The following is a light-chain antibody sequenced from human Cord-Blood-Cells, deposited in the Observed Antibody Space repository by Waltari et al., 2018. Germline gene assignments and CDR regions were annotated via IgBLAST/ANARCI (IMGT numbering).Light chain of an antibody. Sequence: DIQMTQSPSSLSASVGDRVTITCRASQGISNYLAWYQQKPGKVPKLLIYAASTLQSGVPSRFSCSGSETDFTLTSSRLQPEDVATYYCQKYNSAPPGTSGQRPKVEIK. J-gene: IGKJ1*01. CDR3: QKYNSAPPGT. V-gene: IGKV1-27*01. CDR2: AAS. CDR1: QGISNY.